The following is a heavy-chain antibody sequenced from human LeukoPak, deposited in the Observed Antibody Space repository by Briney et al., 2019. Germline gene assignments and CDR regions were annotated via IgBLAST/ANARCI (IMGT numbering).Heavy chain of an antibody. J-gene: IGHJ3*02. CDR1: GYTFTGYY. CDR3: ARDVAVAGTLHDAFDI. CDR2: INTNTGNP. V-gene: IGHV7-4-1*02. Sequence: ASVKVSCKASGYTFTGYYMHWVRQAPGQGLEWMGWINTNTGNPTYAQGFTGRFVFSLDTSVSTAYLQISSLKAEDTAVYYCARDVAVAGTLHDAFDIWGQGTMVTVSS. D-gene: IGHD6-19*01.